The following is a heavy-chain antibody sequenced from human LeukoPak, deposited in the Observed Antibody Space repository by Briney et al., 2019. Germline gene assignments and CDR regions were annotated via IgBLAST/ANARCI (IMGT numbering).Heavy chain of an antibody. Sequence: GGSLRLSCTASGFTFGDYAMSWFRQAPGKGLEWVGFIRSKTHGGTTEYAASVKGRLTISRDDSKSIAYLQMNSLKTEDTAVYYCTRVAGVRGVKYYYYMDVWGKGTTVTISS. J-gene: IGHJ6*03. D-gene: IGHD3-10*01. V-gene: IGHV3-49*03. CDR3: TRVAGVRGVKYYYYMDV. CDR1: GFTFGDYA. CDR2: IRSKTHGGTT.